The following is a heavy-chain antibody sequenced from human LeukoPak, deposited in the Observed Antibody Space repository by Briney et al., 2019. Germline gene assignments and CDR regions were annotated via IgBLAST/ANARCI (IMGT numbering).Heavy chain of an antibody. D-gene: IGHD2-2*01. CDR1: GGSVSNYY. CDR2: SYYSGST. CDR3: ARQSYQRGFDY. Sequence: SETLSLTCSVSGGSVSNYYWSWIRQPPGKGLEWIGYSYYSGSTYYNPSLKSRVTISLDTSKNQFSLKLSSVTAADTAMYYCARQSYQRGFDYWGQGTLVTVSS. J-gene: IGHJ4*02. V-gene: IGHV4-59*08.